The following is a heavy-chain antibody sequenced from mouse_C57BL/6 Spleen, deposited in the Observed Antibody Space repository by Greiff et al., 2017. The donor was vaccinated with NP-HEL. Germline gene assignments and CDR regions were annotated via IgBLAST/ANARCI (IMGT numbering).Heavy chain of an antibody. J-gene: IGHJ4*01. D-gene: IGHD1-1*01. V-gene: IGHV1-15*01. CDR1: GYTFTDYE. CDR3: TRWDYYGSPYAMDY. CDR2: IDPETGGT. Sequence: QVQLQQSGAELVRPGASVTLSCKASGYTFTDYEMHWVKQTPVHGLEWIGAIDPETGGTAYNQKFKGKAILTADKSSSTAYMELRSLTSEDSAVYYCTRWDYYGSPYAMDYWGQGTSVTVSS.